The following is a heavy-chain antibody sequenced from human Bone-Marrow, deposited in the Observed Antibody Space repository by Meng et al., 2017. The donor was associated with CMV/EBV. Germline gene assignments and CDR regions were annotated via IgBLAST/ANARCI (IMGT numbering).Heavy chain of an antibody. CDR3: TTGSYF. CDR1: GFTFSEAW. V-gene: IGHV3-15*01. J-gene: IGHJ4*01. CDR2: IKTSTDGGTT. Sequence: EVQLVESGGCLVKPGGSLRRSCAASGFTFSEAWMNWVRQAPGKGLEWIGRIKTSTDGGTTDYAAPVKGRFTISRDDSKNMVHVQMNSLKSEDTAVYYCTTGSYFWGRGTLVTVYS. D-gene: IGHD1-26*01.